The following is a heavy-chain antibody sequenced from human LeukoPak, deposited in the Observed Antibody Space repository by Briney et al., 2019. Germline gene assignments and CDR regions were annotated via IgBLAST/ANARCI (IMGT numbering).Heavy chain of an antibody. CDR1: VLTFRNYR. Sequence: GGSLRLSCAAAVLTFRNYRMSWVRQVPGTGLEWVVNIKQDGSDRNYVTSVRGRFTISRDSAESSLYLQMNSLRAEDTAVYYCVRNLAVAGTCFDSWGQGTLVTVSS. D-gene: IGHD6-19*01. CDR2: IKQDGSDR. V-gene: IGHV3-7*03. CDR3: VRNLAVAGTCFDS. J-gene: IGHJ4*02.